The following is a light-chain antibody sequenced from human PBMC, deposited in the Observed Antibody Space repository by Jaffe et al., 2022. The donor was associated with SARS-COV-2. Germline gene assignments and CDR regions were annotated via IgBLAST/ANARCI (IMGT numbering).Light chain of an antibody. CDR1: QAITSRS. CDR2: SVD. Sequence: VLTQSPGTLSLSPGETATLSCRASQAITSRSLVWYQKKPGQAPTVLIYSVDSRAAGIPDRFSGSGSGTDFTLTISRLEPEDLAVYYCQQFNKPPYTFGQGTKLEI. V-gene: IGKV3-20*01. CDR3: QQFNKPPYT. J-gene: IGKJ2*01.